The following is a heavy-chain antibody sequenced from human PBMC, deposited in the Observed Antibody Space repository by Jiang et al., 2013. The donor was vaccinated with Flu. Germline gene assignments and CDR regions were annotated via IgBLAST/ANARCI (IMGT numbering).Heavy chain of an antibody. CDR1: GGSISSSSYY. Sequence: LLKPSETLSPTCTVSGGSISSSSYYWGWIRQPPGKGLEWIGSIYYSGSTYYNPSLKSRVTISVDTSKNQFSLKLSSVTAADTAVYYCARSGGVARARYFGYWGQGTLVTVSS. J-gene: IGHJ4*02. V-gene: IGHV4-39*01. D-gene: IGHD5-12*01. CDR3: ARSGGVARARYFGY. CDR2: IYYSGST.